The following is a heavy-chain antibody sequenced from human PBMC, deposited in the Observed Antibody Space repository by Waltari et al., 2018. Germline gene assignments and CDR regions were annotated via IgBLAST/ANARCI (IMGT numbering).Heavy chain of an antibody. CDR2: IYYSGST. Sequence: QVQLQESGPGLVKPSQTLSLTCTVSGGSISSGGYYWSWIRQHPGKGLEWIGYIYYSGSTYYNPSLKSRVTISVDTSKNQFSLKLSSVTAADTAVYYCARVVVVPAAIVSGAFDIWDQGTMVTVSS. J-gene: IGHJ3*02. CDR3: ARVVVVPAAIVSGAFDI. CDR1: GGSISSGGYY. V-gene: IGHV4-31*03. D-gene: IGHD2-2*01.